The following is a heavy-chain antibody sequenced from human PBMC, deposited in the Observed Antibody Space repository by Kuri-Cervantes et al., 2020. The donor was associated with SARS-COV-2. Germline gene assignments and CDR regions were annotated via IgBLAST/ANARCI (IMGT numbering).Heavy chain of an antibody. Sequence: GGSLRLSCVASGFIFDDYAMHWVRQAPGKGLEWVSGISWNSGTIGYADSVKGRFTISRDNAKNSLYLQMNSLRAEDTAVYYCARDRYNWNIDYWGQGTLVTVSS. D-gene: IGHD1-20*01. J-gene: IGHJ4*02. CDR1: GFIFDDYA. CDR3: ARDRYNWNIDY. V-gene: IGHV3-9*01. CDR2: ISWNSGTI.